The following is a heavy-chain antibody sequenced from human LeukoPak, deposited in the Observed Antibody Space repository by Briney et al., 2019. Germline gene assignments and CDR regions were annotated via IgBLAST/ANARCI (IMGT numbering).Heavy chain of an antibody. Sequence: ASVKVSCKASGYTFTDYYKHWVRQAPGQGLEWMGIINTSGGHTNYAQKFQGRVSMTRDTSTGTLYMDLSSLRFEDTAVYYCARGLERLDSNNYLSFAFDIWGQGTMVTVS. CDR1: GYTFTDYY. CDR2: INTSGGHT. V-gene: IGHV1-46*01. CDR3: ARGLERLDSNNYLSFAFDI. J-gene: IGHJ3*02. D-gene: IGHD4-11*01.